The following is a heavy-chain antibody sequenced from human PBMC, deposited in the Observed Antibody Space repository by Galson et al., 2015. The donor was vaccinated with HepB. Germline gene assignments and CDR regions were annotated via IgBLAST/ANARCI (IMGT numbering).Heavy chain of an antibody. Sequence: SLRLSCAASGFTFSSYWMSWVRQAPGKGLEWVANIKQDGSEKYYVDSVKGRFTISRDNAKNSLYLQMNSLRAEDTAVYYCARAGGSYPPGYFDYWGQGTLVTVSS. CDR2: IKQDGSEK. V-gene: IGHV3-7*03. CDR1: GFTFSSYW. J-gene: IGHJ4*02. CDR3: ARAGGSYPPGYFDY. D-gene: IGHD1-26*01.